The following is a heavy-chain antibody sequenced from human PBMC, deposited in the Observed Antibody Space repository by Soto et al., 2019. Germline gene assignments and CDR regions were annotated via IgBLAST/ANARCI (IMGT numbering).Heavy chain of an antibody. V-gene: IGHV3-66*01. J-gene: IGHJ4*02. Sequence: EVQLVESGGGLVQPGGSLRLSCAATGFTVSTKYMSWVRQAPGKGLEWVSVIYSGGSTFYADSVRGRFTISRDNSKNTVYLQMNSLRAEDTAVYYFARDPWAADYWGQGTLVTVSS. CDR3: ARDPWAADY. CDR1: GFTVSTKY. CDR2: IYSGGST. D-gene: IGHD3-16*01.